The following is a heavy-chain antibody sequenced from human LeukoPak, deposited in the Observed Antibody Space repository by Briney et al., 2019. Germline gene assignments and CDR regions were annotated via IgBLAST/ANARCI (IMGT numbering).Heavy chain of an antibody. Sequence: GASVKVSCKASGYIFTGYYIHWVRQAPGQGFEWMGWINPNSGGTHYGKKFQGRVTMTRDTSISTAYMELSRLTSDDTALYYCARGDYSRDYYYMDVWGKGTTVTVSS. D-gene: IGHD4-11*01. CDR1: GYIFTGYY. J-gene: IGHJ6*03. CDR3: ARGDYSRDYYYMDV. CDR2: INPNSGGT. V-gene: IGHV1-2*02.